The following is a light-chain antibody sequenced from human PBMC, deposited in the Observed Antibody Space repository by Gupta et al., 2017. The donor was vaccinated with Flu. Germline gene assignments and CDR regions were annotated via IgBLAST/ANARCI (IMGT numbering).Light chain of an antibody. V-gene: IGKV4-1*01. J-gene: IGKJ2*01. CDR2: WAS. CDR3: QQFYAVPQT. Sequence: IIYTRSQSLLWISNNKNYLAWYQQKPGQPPKLLISWASTRESGFPDRFSGSGSGTDFTLTISSLQAEDVAVYYCQQFYAVPQTFAQGTKLQIK. CDR1: QSLLWISNNKNY.